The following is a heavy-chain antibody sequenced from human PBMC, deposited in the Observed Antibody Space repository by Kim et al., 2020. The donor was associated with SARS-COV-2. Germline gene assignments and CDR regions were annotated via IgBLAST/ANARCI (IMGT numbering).Heavy chain of an antibody. D-gene: IGHD2-15*01. J-gene: IGHJ5*02. Sequence: GGSLRLSCATSGVTFSNSWMTWVRQAPGKGLEWVANIKDDRSQKYYVDSVNGRFTISADNAKKSLFLQMDNLRADDTAVYYCARGGWYGLSWGQGTLVTVSS. V-gene: IGHV3-7*01. CDR3: ARGGWYGLS. CDR2: IKDDRSQK. CDR1: GVTFSNSW.